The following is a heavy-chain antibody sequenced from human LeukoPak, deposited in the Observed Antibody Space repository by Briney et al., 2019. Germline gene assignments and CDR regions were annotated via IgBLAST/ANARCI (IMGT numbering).Heavy chain of an antibody. J-gene: IGHJ5*02. Sequence: SETLSLTCAVYGGSFSGYYWSWIRQPPGKGLEWIGYIYYSGSTNYNPSLKSRVTISVDTSKNQFSLKLSSVTAADTAVYYCARVQGQFDPWGQGTLVTVSS. CDR3: ARVQGQFDP. CDR1: GGSFSGYY. CDR2: IYYSGST. V-gene: IGHV4-59*01.